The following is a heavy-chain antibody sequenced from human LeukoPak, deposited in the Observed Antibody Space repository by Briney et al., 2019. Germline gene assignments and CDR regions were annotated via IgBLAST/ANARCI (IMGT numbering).Heavy chain of an antibody. Sequence: SETLSLTCTVSGGSISSYYWSWIRQPPGKGLEWIGYIYYSGSTNYNPSLKGRVTISVDTSKNQFSLKLSSVTAADTAVYYCARGRSGRGYPYYYYYYYMDVWGKGTTVTISS. V-gene: IGHV4-59*01. CDR3: ARGRSGRGYPYYYYYYYMDV. CDR1: GGSISSYY. J-gene: IGHJ6*03. CDR2: IYYSGST. D-gene: IGHD6-25*01.